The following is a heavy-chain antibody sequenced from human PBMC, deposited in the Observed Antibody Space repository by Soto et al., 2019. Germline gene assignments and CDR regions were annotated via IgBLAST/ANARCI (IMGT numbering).Heavy chain of an antibody. CDR3: EIAVTTVTTYDY. Sequence: SETLSLTCTVSGDSISSYSWSWIRQPPGKGLEWIGYIYYSGSTYYNPSLKSRVTISVDTSKNQFSLKLSSVTAADTAVYYCEIAVTTVTTYDYWGQGTLVTVSS. CDR1: GDSISSYS. CDR2: IYYSGST. V-gene: IGHV4-59*06. D-gene: IGHD4-17*01. J-gene: IGHJ4*02.